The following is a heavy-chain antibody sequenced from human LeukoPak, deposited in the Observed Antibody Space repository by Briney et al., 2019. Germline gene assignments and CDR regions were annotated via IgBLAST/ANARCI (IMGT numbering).Heavy chain of an antibody. CDR1: GYSFTSYW. J-gene: IGHJ4*02. V-gene: IGHV5-51*01. CDR3: ARQGGHYSNYFDY. D-gene: IGHD4-11*01. CDR2: IYPGDSDT. Sequence: GEALKISCKGSGYSFTSYWIGWGRQMPGKGGEWMGIIYPGDSDTRYSPSFQGQVTISADKSISTAYLQWSSLKASDTAMYYCARQGGHYSNYFDYWGQGTLVTVSS.